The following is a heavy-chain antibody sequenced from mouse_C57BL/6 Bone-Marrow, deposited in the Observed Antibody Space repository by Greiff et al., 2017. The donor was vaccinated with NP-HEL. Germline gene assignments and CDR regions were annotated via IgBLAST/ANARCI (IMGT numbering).Heavy chain of an antibody. CDR2: IHPSDSDT. D-gene: IGHD3-1*01. V-gene: IGHV1-74*01. Sequence: VKQRPGQGLEWIGRIHPSDSDTNYNQKFKGKATLTVDKSSSTAYMQLSSLTSEDSAVYYCAIWMGRRAFDYWGQGTTLTVSS. CDR3: AIWMGRRAFDY. J-gene: IGHJ2*01.